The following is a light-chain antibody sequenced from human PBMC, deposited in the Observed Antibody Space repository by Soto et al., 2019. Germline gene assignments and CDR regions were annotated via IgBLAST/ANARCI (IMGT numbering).Light chain of an antibody. J-gene: IGKJ4*01. V-gene: IGKV3-15*01. CDR2: GAS. Sequence: PGERATLSCRASQSVSGTLAWYQQKPGQPPRLLIYGASTRATGIPARFSGSGSGTEFTLTISSLQSEDFAVYYCQQYNNWTLTFGGGTKVEIK. CDR1: QSVSGT. CDR3: QQYNNWTLT.